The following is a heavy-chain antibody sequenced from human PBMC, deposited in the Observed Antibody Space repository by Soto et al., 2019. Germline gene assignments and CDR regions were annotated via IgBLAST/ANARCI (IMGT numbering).Heavy chain of an antibody. V-gene: IGHV4-59*01. Sequence: KPSETLSLTCTVSGGSISSYYWRWIRQPPGKGLEWIGYIYYSGSTNYNPSLKSRVTISVDTSKNQFSLKLSSVTAADTAVYYCARDKYYGSGSYYYYYYGTDVWGQGTTVTVSS. D-gene: IGHD3-10*01. CDR1: GGSISSYY. J-gene: IGHJ6*02. CDR3: ARDKYYGSGSYYYYYYGTDV. CDR2: IYYSGST.